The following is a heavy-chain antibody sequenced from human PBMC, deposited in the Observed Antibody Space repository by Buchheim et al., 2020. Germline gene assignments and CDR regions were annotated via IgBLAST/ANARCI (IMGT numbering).Heavy chain of an antibody. Sequence: EVQLAESGGGLIQPGGSLRLSCSASGLTFGEERLNWVRQAPGKGLEGISRLRSGGGCYADSVKGRVTISSDTAKGCFYLKMNSLRIEDTAVYFCVRDLSWSFDCWGQG. V-gene: IGHV3-48*01. CDR1: GLTFGEER. J-gene: IGHJ4*02. D-gene: IGHD3-3*01. CDR2: LRSGGG. CDR3: VRDLSWSFDC.